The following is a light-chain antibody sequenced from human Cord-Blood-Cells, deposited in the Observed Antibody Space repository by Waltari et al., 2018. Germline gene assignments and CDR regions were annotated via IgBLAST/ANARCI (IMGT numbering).Light chain of an antibody. CDR3: QQYYSTPFT. J-gene: IGKJ3*01. CDR1: QSVLYSSNNKNY. V-gene: IGKV4-1*01. Sequence: IVMTQSPDSLAVSLGERATINCKSSQSVLYSSNNKNYLAWYQQKPGQPPKLLIYWASTRESGVPDRFSGSGSGTEFTLTISSLQAEDVAVYYCQQYYSTPFTFGPGTKVDIK. CDR2: WAS.